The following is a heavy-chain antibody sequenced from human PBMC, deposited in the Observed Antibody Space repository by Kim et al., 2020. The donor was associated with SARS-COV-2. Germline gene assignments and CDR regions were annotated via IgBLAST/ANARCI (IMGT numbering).Heavy chain of an antibody. CDR2: IYYSGST. J-gene: IGHJ4*02. Sequence: SETLSLTCTVSGGSISSGGYYWSWIRQHPGKGLEWIGYIYYSGSTYYNPSLKSRVTISVDTSKNQFSLKLSSVTAADTAVYYCARWVVVTRSFDYWGQGTLVTVSS. CDR3: ARWVVVTRSFDY. V-gene: IGHV4-31*03. CDR1: GGSISSGGYY. D-gene: IGHD3-22*01.